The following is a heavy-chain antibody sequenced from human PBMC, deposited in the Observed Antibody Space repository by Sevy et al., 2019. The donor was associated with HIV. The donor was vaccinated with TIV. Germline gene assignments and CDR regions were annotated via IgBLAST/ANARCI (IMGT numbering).Heavy chain of an antibody. Sequence: GGSLRLSCAASGFTFSSYSMNWVRQAPGKGLEWVSYISSSSSTIYYADSVKGRFTISRDNSKNTVYLEMNSLRREDTAVYYCAKELQRGYDFWSGPNFDYWGQGILVTVSS. CDR3: AKELQRGYDFWSGPNFDY. J-gene: IGHJ4*02. V-gene: IGHV3-48*01. D-gene: IGHD3-3*01. CDR2: ISSSSSTI. CDR1: GFTFSSYS.